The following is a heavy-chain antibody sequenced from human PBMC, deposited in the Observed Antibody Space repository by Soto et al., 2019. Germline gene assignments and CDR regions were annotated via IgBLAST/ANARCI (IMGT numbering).Heavy chain of an antibody. D-gene: IGHD6-13*01. CDR3: ASHSSSWYIGY. CDR2: IYYSGST. J-gene: IGHJ4*02. V-gene: IGHV4-59*01. CDR1: GGSISSYY. Sequence: SETLSLTCTVSGGSISSYYWSWIRQPPGKGLELIGYIYYSGSTNYNPSLKSRVTILVDTSKNLFSLKLSSVTAADTAVYYCASHSSSWYIGYWGQGTLVTVSS.